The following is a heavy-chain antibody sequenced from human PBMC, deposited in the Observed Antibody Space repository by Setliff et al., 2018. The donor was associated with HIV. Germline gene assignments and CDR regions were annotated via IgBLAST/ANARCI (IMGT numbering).Heavy chain of an antibody. CDR2: ISSSSSYI. J-gene: IGHJ3*02. D-gene: IGHD3-3*01. Sequence: GGSLRLSCATSGFTFSSHGMHWVRQAPGKGLEWVSSISSSSSYIYYADSVKGRFTISRDNSKNTLYLQMNSLRAEDTAVYYCAKDFLELSRVNFWGLDAFDIWGQGTMVTVSS. V-gene: IGHV3-21*04. CDR1: GFTFSSHG. CDR3: AKDFLELSRVNFWGLDAFDI.